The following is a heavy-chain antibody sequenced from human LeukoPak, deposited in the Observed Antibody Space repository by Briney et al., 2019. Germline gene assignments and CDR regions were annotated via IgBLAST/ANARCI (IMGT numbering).Heavy chain of an antibody. Sequence: GESLKISCQGSGYRFSSYWIGWVRQMPGKGLEWMGTRYPGDSDTRYSPSFQSQVTMSVDKSITTAYLEWSGLKASDTAMYYCARDYGSGSGNWFDAWGPGTLVTVSS. CDR3: ARDYGSGSGNWFDA. D-gene: IGHD3-10*01. CDR2: RYPGDSDT. CDR1: GYRFSSYW. J-gene: IGHJ5*02. V-gene: IGHV5-51*01.